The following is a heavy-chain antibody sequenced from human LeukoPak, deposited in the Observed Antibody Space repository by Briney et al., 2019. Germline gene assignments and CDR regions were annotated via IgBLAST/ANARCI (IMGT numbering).Heavy chain of an antibody. D-gene: IGHD3-16*01. Sequence: SETLSLTCTVSGGSISSYYWSWIRQPPGKGLEWIGYIYYSGSTNYNPSLKSRVTISVDTSKNQFSLKLSSVTAADTAVYYCARPTVWGSPYDAFDIWGQGTMVTVSS. V-gene: IGHV4-59*01. J-gene: IGHJ3*02. CDR3: ARPTVWGSPYDAFDI. CDR2: IYYSGST. CDR1: GGSISSYY.